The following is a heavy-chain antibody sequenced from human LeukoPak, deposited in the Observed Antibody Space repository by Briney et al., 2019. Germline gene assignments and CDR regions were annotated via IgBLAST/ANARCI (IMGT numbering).Heavy chain of an antibody. V-gene: IGHV4-30-4*01. CDR1: GGSISSGDYY. J-gene: IGHJ3*02. Sequence: SETLSLTCTVSGGSISSGDYYWSWIRQPPGKGLEWIGYIYYSGSTYYNPSPKSRVTISVDTSKNQFSLKLSSVTAADTAVYYCARDHYDILTGYSPSYAFDIWGQGTMVTVSS. D-gene: IGHD3-9*01. CDR2: IYYSGST. CDR3: ARDHYDILTGYSPSYAFDI.